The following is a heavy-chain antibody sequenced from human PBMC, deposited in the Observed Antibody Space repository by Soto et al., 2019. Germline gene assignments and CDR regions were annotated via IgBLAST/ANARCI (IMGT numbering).Heavy chain of an antibody. Sequence: LSLTCAVYGGSFSGYYWSWIRQPPGKGLEWIGEINHSGSTNYNPSLKSRVTISVDTSKNQFSLKLSSVTAADTAVYYCAKKKGYWYFDYWGQATLVTVSS. V-gene: IGHV4-34*01. CDR1: GGSFSGYY. J-gene: IGHJ4*02. CDR3: AKKKGYWYFDY. CDR2: INHSGST. D-gene: IGHD2-15*01.